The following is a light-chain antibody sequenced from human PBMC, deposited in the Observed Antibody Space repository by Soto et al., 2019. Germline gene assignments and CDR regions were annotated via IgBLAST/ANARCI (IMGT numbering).Light chain of an antibody. Sequence: EIVLTHSPGTLSLSPGERATLSCRASQIVSYNYLAWYQQKPGQAPRLVVYGASTRATGIPARFSGSGSGTEFTLTISSLQSEDFAVYYCQQYNNWPPITFGQGTRLEIK. CDR1: QIVSYN. V-gene: IGKV3-15*01. J-gene: IGKJ5*01. CDR3: QQYNNWPPIT. CDR2: GAS.